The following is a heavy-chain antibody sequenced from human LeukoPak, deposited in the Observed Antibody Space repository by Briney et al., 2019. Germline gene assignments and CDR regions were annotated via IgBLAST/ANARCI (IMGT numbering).Heavy chain of an antibody. CDR3: ARAFKPDIVDDYYYYGMDV. J-gene: IGHJ6*02. D-gene: IGHD5-12*01. Sequence: PGGSLRLSCAASGFTFSSYAMHWVRQAPGKGLEWVAVISYDGSNKYYADSVKGRFTISRDNSKNTLYLQMNSQRAEDTAVYYCARAFKPDIVDDYYYYGMDVWGQGTTVTVSS. CDR1: GFTFSSYA. V-gene: IGHV3-30*04. CDR2: ISYDGSNK.